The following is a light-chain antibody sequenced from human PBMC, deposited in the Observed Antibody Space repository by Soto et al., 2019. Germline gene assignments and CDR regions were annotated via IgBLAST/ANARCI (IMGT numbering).Light chain of an antibody. J-gene: IGKJ5*01. CDR3: QQYGSSPRIT. CDR1: QSVSSSY. CDR2: GAS. Sequence: EIVLTQSPGTLSLSPGERATLSCRASQSVSSSYLAWYQQKPDQAPRLLIYGASSRATGIPDRFSGSGSGTDFTLTISRLEPEDFAVYYCQQYGSSPRITFGQGTRLEIK. V-gene: IGKV3-20*01.